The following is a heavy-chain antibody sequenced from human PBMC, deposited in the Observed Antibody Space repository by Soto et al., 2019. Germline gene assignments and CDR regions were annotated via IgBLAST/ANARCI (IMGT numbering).Heavy chain of an antibody. Sequence: QLQLQESGPGLVKPSETLSLTCTVSGGSISSSSYYWGWIRQPPGKGLEWIGNIYYSGSTYYNPSLKSRVPMSVYASKNQVSLKLSSVAAADTAVYYCAVAAAADLQIDYWGQGTLVTVSS. CDR3: AVAAAADLQIDY. J-gene: IGHJ4*02. D-gene: IGHD6-13*01. CDR1: GGSISSSSYY. CDR2: IYYSGST. V-gene: IGHV4-39*01.